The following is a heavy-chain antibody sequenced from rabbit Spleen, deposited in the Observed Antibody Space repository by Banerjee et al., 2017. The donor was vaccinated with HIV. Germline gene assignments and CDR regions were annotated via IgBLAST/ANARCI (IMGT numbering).Heavy chain of an antibody. CDR2: IYAGSSGST. J-gene: IGHJ4*01. D-gene: IGHD7-1*01. CDR1: GFSFSSSDY. Sequence: QSLEESGGGLVQPEGSLALTCKASGFSFSSSDYICWVRQAPGKGLEWIACIYAGSSGSTYYASWVNGRFTISKISSTTVTLHMTSLTAADTATYFCARRLSYSVAHLNLWGPGTLVTVS. CDR3: ARRLSYSVAHLNL. V-gene: IGHV1S40*01.